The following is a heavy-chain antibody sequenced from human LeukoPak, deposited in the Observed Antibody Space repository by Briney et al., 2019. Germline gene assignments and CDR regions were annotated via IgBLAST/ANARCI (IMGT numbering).Heavy chain of an antibody. V-gene: IGHV3-7*01. Sequence: WGSLRLSCTASGFTFSGHWMSWVRQAPGKGLEWVANINQGGSDKYYVDSVKGRFTISRDNANNLLYLQMNSLRGEDTAVYYCTRDRSRAEDDWGQGTLVTVSA. CDR1: GFTFSGHW. CDR2: INQGGSDK. D-gene: IGHD1-14*01. J-gene: IGHJ4*02. CDR3: TRDRSRAEDD.